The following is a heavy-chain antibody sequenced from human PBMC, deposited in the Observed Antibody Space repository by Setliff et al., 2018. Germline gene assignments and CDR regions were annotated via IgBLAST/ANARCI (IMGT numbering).Heavy chain of an antibody. J-gene: IGHJ4*02. D-gene: IGHD2-15*01. CDR1: GGMSGTYS. V-gene: IGHV1-69*13. CDR3: ARDGAYCSGGSCYSFDY. Sequence: SVKVSCKASGGMSGTYSISWVRQAPGQGLEWMGAIIPIFGAPNYAQKFQDRVTITAGVSTSTAYMELSSLRSDDTAVYYCARDGAYCSGGSCYSFDYWGQGTPVTVSS. CDR2: IIPIFGAP.